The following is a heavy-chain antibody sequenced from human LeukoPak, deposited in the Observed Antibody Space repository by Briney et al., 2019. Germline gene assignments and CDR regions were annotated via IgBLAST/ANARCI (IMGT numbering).Heavy chain of an antibody. J-gene: IGHJ6*02. Sequence: PGGSLRLSCAASGFTFSSNSMNWVRQAPGKGLEWVSSISSSSSYIYYAESVKGRFTISRDNAKNSLYLQMNSLRAEDTAVYYCARDSVRGGRYGMDVWGQGTTVTVSS. V-gene: IGHV3-21*01. CDR3: ARDSVRGGRYGMDV. CDR2: ISSSSSYI. CDR1: GFTFSSNS. D-gene: IGHD3-10*01.